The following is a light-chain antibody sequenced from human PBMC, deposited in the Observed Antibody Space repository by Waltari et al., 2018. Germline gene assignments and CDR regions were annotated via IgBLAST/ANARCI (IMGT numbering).Light chain of an antibody. J-gene: IGKJ4*01. CDR3: QQRTNWRSVT. Sequence: EIVLTQSPATLSLSPGERATLSCRASQSVGSYLAWYQHKLGQAPRLLIYDASNRATGIPARFSGSGSGTDFTLTISSLEPEDFALYYCQQRTNWRSVTFGGGTKVEIK. CDR2: DAS. V-gene: IGKV3-11*01. CDR1: QSVGSY.